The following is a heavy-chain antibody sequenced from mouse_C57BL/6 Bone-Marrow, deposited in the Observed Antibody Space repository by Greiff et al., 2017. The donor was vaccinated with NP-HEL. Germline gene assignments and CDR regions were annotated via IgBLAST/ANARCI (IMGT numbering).Heavy chain of an antibody. D-gene: IGHD1-1*01. V-gene: IGHV14-4*01. J-gene: IGHJ3*01. CDR1: GFNIKDDY. CDR3: TEGGSSPWFAY. CDR2: IDPENGDT. Sequence: VQLKESGAELVRPGASVKLSCTASGFNIKDDYMHWVKQRPEQGLEWIGWIDPENGDTEYASKFQGKATITADTSSNTAYLQLSSLTSEDTAVYYCTEGGSSPWFAYWGQGTLVTVSA.